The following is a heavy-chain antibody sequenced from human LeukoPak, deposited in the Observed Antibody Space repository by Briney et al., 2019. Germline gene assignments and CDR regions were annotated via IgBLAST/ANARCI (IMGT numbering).Heavy chain of an antibody. J-gene: IGHJ4*02. CDR2: IYYSGST. Sequence: SETLSLTCTVSGGSISSSTYYWGWIRQPPGKGLEWIGSIYYSGSTYHNPSLKSRVTMSVDTSKNQFSLQLKSATPEDTAVYYCARMVGLVSDYWGQGTLVTVSS. D-gene: IGHD3-10*01. CDR1: GGSISSSTYY. V-gene: IGHV4-39*01. CDR3: ARMVGLVSDY.